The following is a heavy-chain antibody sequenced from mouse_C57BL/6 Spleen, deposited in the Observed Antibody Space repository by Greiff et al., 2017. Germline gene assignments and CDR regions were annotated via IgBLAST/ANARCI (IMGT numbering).Heavy chain of an antibody. CDR1: GYTFTDYE. D-gene: IGHD4-1*01. CDR2: IDPETGGT. J-gene: IGHJ4*01. Sequence: QVQLQQSGAELVRPGASVTLSCKASGYTFTDYEMHWVKQTPVHGLEWIGAIDPETGGTAYNQKFKGKAILTADKSSSTAYMELRSLASEDSAVYYWSRWEGWYYAMDYWGQGTSVTVSS. CDR3: SRWEGWYYAMDY. V-gene: IGHV1-15*01.